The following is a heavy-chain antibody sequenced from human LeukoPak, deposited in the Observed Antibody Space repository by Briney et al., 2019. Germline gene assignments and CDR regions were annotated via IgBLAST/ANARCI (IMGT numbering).Heavy chain of an antibody. Sequence: ASVKVSCKASGYTFTGYHIHWVRQAPGQGLEWMGRINPYSGDTNFAQKFQGRVTMTRDTSITTAYMDLSSLTPDDTAVYSCARDQGSLTRTWYTGYWGQGTQVTVSS. CDR1: GYTFTGYH. D-gene: IGHD6-13*01. J-gene: IGHJ4*02. CDR3: ARDQGSLTRTWYTGY. CDR2: INPYSGDT. V-gene: IGHV1-2*06.